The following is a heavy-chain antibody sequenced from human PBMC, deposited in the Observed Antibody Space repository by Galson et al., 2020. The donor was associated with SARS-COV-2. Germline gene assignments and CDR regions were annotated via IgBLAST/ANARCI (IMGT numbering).Heavy chain of an antibody. CDR3: ARRVMADTWVIAY. Sequence: GESLKISCEGFGYTFTNFWIGWVRKMPGKGPEWMGKFYPGDSETRYGPSFQGQVTISADTSATTAHLQWSSLMASDTVIYYCARRVMADTWVIAYCGKGPQVTVSS. J-gene: IGHJ4*02. CDR1: GYTFTNFW. V-gene: IGHV5-51*01. CDR2: FYPGDSET. D-gene: IGHD2-21*01.